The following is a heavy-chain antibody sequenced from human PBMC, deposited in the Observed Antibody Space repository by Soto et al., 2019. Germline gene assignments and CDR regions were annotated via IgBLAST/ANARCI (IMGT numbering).Heavy chain of an antibody. D-gene: IGHD3-16*01. J-gene: IGHJ5*02. CDR3: AKDIGIGRVCNWFDP. Sequence: EVQLVESGGGLVQPGRSLRLSCAASGFTFDDYAMHWVRQAPGKGLEWVSGISWNSGSIGYADSVKGRFTISRDNAKNSLYMQMNSLRAENTALYYCAKDIGIGRVCNWFDPWGQGTLVTVSS. V-gene: IGHV3-9*01. CDR2: ISWNSGSI. CDR1: GFTFDDYA.